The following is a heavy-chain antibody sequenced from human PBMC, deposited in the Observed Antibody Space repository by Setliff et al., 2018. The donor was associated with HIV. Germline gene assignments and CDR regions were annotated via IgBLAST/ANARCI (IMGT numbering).Heavy chain of an antibody. J-gene: IGHJ5*02. V-gene: IGHV1-2*02. CDR2: INPNNGDT. Sequence: ASVKVSCKTSGYTFTGYYVHWVRQAPGQGLEWMGWINPNNGDTNYAQKFQGRVTMTRDTSISTAYMELSSLKSDDTAVYYCAKPSSEWSPNWFDPWGQGTLVTVSS. CDR3: AKPSSEWSPNWFDP. D-gene: IGHD3-3*01. CDR1: GYTFTGYY.